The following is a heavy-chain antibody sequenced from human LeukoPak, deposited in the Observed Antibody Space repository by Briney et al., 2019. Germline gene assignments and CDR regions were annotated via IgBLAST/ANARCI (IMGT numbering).Heavy chain of an antibody. V-gene: IGHV3-23*01. CDR3: AKDLTRYCSSTSCGGAFDI. CDR2: ISGSGGST. D-gene: IGHD2-2*01. Sequence: GSLRLSCAASGFTFSSYAMSWVRQAPGKGLEWVSAISGSGGSTYYADSVKGRFTISRDNSKNTLYLQMNSLRAEDTAVYYCAKDLTRYCSSTSCGGAFDIWGQGTMVTVSS. CDR1: GFTFSSYA. J-gene: IGHJ3*02.